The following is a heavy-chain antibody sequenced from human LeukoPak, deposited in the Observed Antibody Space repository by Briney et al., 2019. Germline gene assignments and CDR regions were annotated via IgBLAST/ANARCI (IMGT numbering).Heavy chain of an antibody. D-gene: IGHD1-1*01. J-gene: IGHJ5*02. CDR3: ARSRGTTGPLFDP. Sequence: SETLSFTCAVYGGSFSGYYWSWIRQPPGKGLEWIGEINHSGSTNYNPSLKSRVTISVDTSKNQFSLKLSSVTAADTAVYYCARSRGTTGPLFDPWGQGTLVTVSS. CDR2: INHSGST. CDR1: GGSFSGYY. V-gene: IGHV4-34*01.